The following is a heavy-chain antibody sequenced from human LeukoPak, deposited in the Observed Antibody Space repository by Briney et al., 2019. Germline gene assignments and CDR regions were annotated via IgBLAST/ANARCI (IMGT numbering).Heavy chain of an antibody. Sequence: HVASVKVSCKASGFTFTSYDFNWVRQATGQGLEWMGWMNPNSGNTGYAQKFRGRVTMTRDTSISTAYMELSSLRSDDTAVYYCARDRTWNYVGIYYWGQGTLVTVSS. CDR1: GFTFTSYD. CDR3: ARDRTWNYVGIYY. CDR2: MNPNSGNT. D-gene: IGHD1-7*01. J-gene: IGHJ4*02. V-gene: IGHV1-8*01.